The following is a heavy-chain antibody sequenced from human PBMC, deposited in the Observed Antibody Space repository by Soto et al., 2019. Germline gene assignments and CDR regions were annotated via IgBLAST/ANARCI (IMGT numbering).Heavy chain of an antibody. CDR2: IDSSSTYI. D-gene: IGHD3-16*01. V-gene: IGHV3-21*01. Sequence: GGSLRLSCAASGFTFSSYSMNWFRRAPGKGLEWVSSIDSSSTYIYYADSVKGRFTISRDNAKNSLYLQVTSLRAEDTAVYYCARDSDVGGDGYNRKLFDYWGQGSLVTVSS. CDR1: GFTFSSYS. J-gene: IGHJ4*02. CDR3: ARDSDVGGDGYNRKLFDY.